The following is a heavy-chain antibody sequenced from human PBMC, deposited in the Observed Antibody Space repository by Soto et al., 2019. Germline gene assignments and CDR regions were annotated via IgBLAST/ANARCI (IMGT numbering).Heavy chain of an antibody. CDR2: IIPILDVA. V-gene: IGHV1-69*02. J-gene: IGHJ6*02. CDR3: AQMSFREVWHGMDL. Sequence: QLVQSGAEVKRPGSSVKVSCKASGGDFLSYTISWVRQVPGQGPEWMGTIIPILDVAKNAQKFQGRVATTADKATSTVYMELRSRRSDDTAVYYGAQMSFREVWHGMDLWGQGTTITVSS. D-gene: IGHD3-10*01. CDR1: GGDFLSYT.